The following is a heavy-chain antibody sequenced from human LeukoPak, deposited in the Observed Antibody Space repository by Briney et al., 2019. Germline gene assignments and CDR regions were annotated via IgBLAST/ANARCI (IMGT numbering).Heavy chain of an antibody. CDR3: AKDIMATTRLTRPGGF. CDR1: GFTFSSYA. D-gene: IGHD3-16*01. V-gene: IGHV3-23*01. CDR2: ITNSDAHT. Sequence: GGSLRLSCAASGFTFSSYAMSWVRQAPGKGLEWVSSITNSDAHTHYADSVKGRFTISRDNSKSTLCLQMNSLRAEDTAVYYCAKDIMATTRLTRPGGFWGQGTLVTVSS. J-gene: IGHJ4*02.